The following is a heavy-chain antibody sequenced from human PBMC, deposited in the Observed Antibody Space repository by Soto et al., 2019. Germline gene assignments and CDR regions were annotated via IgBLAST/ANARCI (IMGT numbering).Heavy chain of an antibody. D-gene: IGHD6-19*01. Sequence: RLSCAASGLTFSSDAMSWVRQAPGKGLEWVSVISDSGGRTYYAGSVKGRFTISRDNSRDTLFLQMNSLTADDTAVYYCARATTNGGWFNPFDSWGQGALLTVPS. CDR3: ARATTNGGWFNPFDS. V-gene: IGHV3-23*01. J-gene: IGHJ4*02. CDR1: GLTFSSDA. CDR2: ISDSGGRT.